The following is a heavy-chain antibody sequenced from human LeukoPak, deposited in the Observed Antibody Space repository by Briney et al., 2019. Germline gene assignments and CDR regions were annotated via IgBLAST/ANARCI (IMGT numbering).Heavy chain of an antibody. V-gene: IGHV1-69*04. D-gene: IGHD1-14*01. CDR1: GGTFSSYA. J-gene: IGHJ4*02. CDR3: ARVTGIGFDY. Sequence: ASVKVSCKASGGTFSSYAISWVRQAPGQGLEWMGRIIPILGIANYAQKFQSRVTITADKSTSTAYMELSSLRSEDTAVYYCARVTGIGFDYWGQGTLVTVSS. CDR2: IIPILGIA.